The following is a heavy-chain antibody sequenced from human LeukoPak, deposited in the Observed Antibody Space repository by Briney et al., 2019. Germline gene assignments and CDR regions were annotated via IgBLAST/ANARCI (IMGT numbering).Heavy chain of an antibody. CDR3: ARVGGYSGYDYFLAYYYYMDV. Sequence: SETLSLTCTVSGGSISSYYWSWIRQPAGKGLEWIGRIYTSGSTNYNPSLKSRVTMSVDTSKNQFSLKLSSVTAADTAVYYCARVGGYSGYDYFLAYYYYMDVWGKGTTVTVSS. CDR1: GGSISSYY. V-gene: IGHV4-4*07. D-gene: IGHD5-12*01. J-gene: IGHJ6*03. CDR2: IYTSGST.